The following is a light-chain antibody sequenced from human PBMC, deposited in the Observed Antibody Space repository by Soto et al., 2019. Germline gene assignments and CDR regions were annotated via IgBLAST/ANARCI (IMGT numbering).Light chain of an antibody. V-gene: IGKV3-20*01. CDR2: GAS. Sequence: EIVLTQSPGTLSLSPGERATLSCRASQSVSSSYLAWYQQKPGQAPRLLIYGASSRATGIPARFSGSGSGTDFTLTISSLQPEDFATYYCQQSYSNPRTFGQGTKVDIK. CDR3: QQSYSNPRT. CDR1: QSVSSSY. J-gene: IGKJ1*01.